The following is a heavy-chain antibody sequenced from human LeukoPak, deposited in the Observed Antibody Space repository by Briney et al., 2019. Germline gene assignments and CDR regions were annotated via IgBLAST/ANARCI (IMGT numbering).Heavy chain of an antibody. D-gene: IGHD4-17*01. CDR2: INPNSGGT. CDR3: ARDSTVTSWFDP. Sequence: GSVKVSCKASGYTFTGYYMHWVRQAPGQGLDWMGWINPNSGGTNYAQKFQGRVTMTRDTSISTAYMELSRLRSDDTAVYYCARDSTVTSWFDPWGQGTLVTVSS. J-gene: IGHJ5*02. CDR1: GYTFTGYY. V-gene: IGHV1-2*02.